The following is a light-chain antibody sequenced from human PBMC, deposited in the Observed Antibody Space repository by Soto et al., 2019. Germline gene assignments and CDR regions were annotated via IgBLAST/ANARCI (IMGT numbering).Light chain of an antibody. CDR1: SGSVSTSYY. V-gene: IGLV8-61*01. CDR2: STN. Sequence: QTVVTQEPSFSVSPGRTVTLTCGLSSGSVSTSYYPSWYQQTPGQAPRTLIYSTNTRSSGVPDRFSGSILGNKAALTITGAQADDECDYYCALYMGSGIWVFGGGTQLTVL. CDR3: ALYMGSGIWV. J-gene: IGLJ3*02.